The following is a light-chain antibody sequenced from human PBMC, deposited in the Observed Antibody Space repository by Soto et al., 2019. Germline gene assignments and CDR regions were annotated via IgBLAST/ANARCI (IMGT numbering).Light chain of an antibody. J-gene: IGLJ1*01. CDR3: VTWDVSLTGYV. CDR1: SSNIGRNT. Sequence: QSVLAQPPSASGAPGQRVTMSCSGSSSNIGRNTVNWYQHLPGTAPKLLIYSDEKRPSGVPDRFSGSKSGTSASLAISGLQSEDEADYYCVTWDVSLTGYVFGTGTKLTVL. V-gene: IGLV1-44*01. CDR2: SDE.